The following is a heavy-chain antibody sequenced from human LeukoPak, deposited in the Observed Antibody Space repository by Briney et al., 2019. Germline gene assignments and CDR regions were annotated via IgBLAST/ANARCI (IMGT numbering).Heavy chain of an antibody. D-gene: IGHD3-22*01. CDR1: GGSLSGYY. CDR3: ASIRTHYYYDSSGYRTD. CDR2: INHSGST. V-gene: IGHV4-34*01. Sequence: SETLSLTCAVYGGSLSGYYWSWIRQPPGKGLEWIGEINHSGSTNYNPSLKSRVTISVDTSKNQFSLKLSSVTAADTAVYYCASIRTHYYYDSSGYRTDWGQGTLVTVSS. J-gene: IGHJ4*02.